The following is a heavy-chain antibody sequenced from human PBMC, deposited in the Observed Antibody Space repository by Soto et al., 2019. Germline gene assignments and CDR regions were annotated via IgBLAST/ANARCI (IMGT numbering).Heavy chain of an antibody. CDR2: INAGNGNT. V-gene: IGHV1-3*05. D-gene: IGHD5-12*01. CDR3: ARDVGWLQFDY. Sequence: QVQLVQSGAEEKKPGASVKVSCKATGYTFSSYAMDWVRQAPGQRLEWMAWINAGNGNTKYSQKFQGRVTISRDTAASTAYMELSSLRSEDTAVYYCARDVGWLQFDYWGQGTLVTVSS. J-gene: IGHJ4*02. CDR1: GYTFSSYA.